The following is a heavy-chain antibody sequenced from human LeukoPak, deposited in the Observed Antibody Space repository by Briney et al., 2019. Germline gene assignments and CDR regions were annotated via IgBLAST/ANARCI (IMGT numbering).Heavy chain of an antibody. CDR3: AKATGFSGNYYMDV. D-gene: IGHD3-10*01. Sequence: GGSLRLSCAASGFTFSNYGMHWVRQAPGKGLEWVAVTSYDGSNKYYPDSVKGRFTISRDNSKNTLYLQMNSLRAEDTAVYYCAKATGFSGNYYMDVWDKGTTVTVSS. CDR2: TSYDGSNK. V-gene: IGHV3-30*18. J-gene: IGHJ6*03. CDR1: GFTFSNYG.